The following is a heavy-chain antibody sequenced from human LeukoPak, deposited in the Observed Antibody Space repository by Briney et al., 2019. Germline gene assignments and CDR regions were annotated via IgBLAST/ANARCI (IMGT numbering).Heavy chain of an antibody. Sequence: PSETLSLTCTVSGGSISSSYYWGWIRQPPGKGLEWIGSIYYSGSTYYNPSLKSRVTISVDTSKNQFSLKLNSVTATDTAVYYCVRQGWSNWFDPWGQGTLVTVSS. CDR1: GGSISSSYY. V-gene: IGHV4-39*01. CDR2: IYYSGST. J-gene: IGHJ5*02. CDR3: VRQGWSNWFDP. D-gene: IGHD2-15*01.